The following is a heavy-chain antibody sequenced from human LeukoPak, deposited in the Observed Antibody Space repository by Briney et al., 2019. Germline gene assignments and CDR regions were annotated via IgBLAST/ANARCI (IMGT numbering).Heavy chain of an antibody. J-gene: IGHJ4*02. CDR3: AREGSLWDSSGWYYFDY. CDR1: GFTFSSYA. CDR2: ISGSGGST. V-gene: IGHV3-23*01. Sequence: GGSLRLSCAASGFTFSSYAMSWVRQAPGKGLEWVSAISGSGGSTYYADSVKGRFTISRDNSKNTLYLQMNSLRAEDTAVYYCAREGSLWDSSGWYYFDYWGQGTLVTVFS. D-gene: IGHD6-19*01.